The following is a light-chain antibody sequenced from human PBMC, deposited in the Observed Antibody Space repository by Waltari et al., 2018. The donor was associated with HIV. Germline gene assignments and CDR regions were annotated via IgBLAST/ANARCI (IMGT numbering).Light chain of an antibody. CDR2: DVT. V-gene: IGLV2-8*01. CDR3: VSYTEKDTFLL. J-gene: IGLJ2*01. Sequence: QPALTQPPSASGSPGQSVAISCTGSSNDIGTYTFFSWYQHHPGKAPKLIIYDVTRRPPGIPDRFSGTKSGYTASLTVSDLQVEDEADYYCVSYTEKDTFLLFGGGTKLAV. CDR1: SNDIGTYTF.